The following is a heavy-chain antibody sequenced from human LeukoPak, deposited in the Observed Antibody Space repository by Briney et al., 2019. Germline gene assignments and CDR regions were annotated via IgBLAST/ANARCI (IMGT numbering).Heavy chain of an antibody. D-gene: IGHD3-10*01. Sequence: PGRSLRLSCAASGFTFSSYAMHWVRQAPGKGLEWVAVISYDGSNKYYADSVKGRFTISRDNAKNSLYLQMNSLRAEDTALYYCAKTPDYYGSGMETNWFDPWGQGTLVTVSS. V-gene: IGHV3-30-3*02. CDR3: AKTPDYYGSGMETNWFDP. J-gene: IGHJ5*02. CDR2: ISYDGSNK. CDR1: GFTFSSYA.